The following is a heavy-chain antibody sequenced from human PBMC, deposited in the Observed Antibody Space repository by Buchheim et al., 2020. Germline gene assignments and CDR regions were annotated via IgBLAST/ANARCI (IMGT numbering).Heavy chain of an antibody. CDR2: ASATGDNI. J-gene: IGHJ6*02. V-gene: IGHV3-23*01. Sequence: EVQLLESGGGLVQPGGSLRVSCAASGFTFRSYAMTWVRQAPGKGLEWVSGASATGDNIYYGDSVKGRFTISRDISKNTLYLQMNSRRAEDTAVYYCARGAGRHYYYGMDVWGQGTT. D-gene: IGHD1-14*01. CDR3: ARGAGRHYYYGMDV. CDR1: GFTFRSYA.